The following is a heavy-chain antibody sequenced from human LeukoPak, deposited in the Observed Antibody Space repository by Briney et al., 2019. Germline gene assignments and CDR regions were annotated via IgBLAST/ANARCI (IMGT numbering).Heavy chain of an antibody. J-gene: IGHJ4*02. CDR1: GFTFSGFG. Sequence: GRSLRLSCAASGFTFSGFGMHGVRQAPGKGLEWGTFILNDGSTRYYADSVKGRFTISRDNSKNTLFLQMDSLRPEDTGVYFCARGRGGNGFSHFDYWGQGTLVTVSS. CDR3: ARGRGGNGFSHFDY. CDR2: ILNDGSTR. D-gene: IGHD4-23*01. V-gene: IGHV3-30-3*01.